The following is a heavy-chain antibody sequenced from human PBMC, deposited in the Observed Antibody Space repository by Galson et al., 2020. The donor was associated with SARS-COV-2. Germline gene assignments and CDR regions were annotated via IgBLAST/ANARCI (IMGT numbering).Heavy chain of an antibody. J-gene: IGHJ4*02. V-gene: IGHV1-46*01. D-gene: IGHD3-22*01. Sequence: ASVKVSCKSSGYTFINHYIQWVRQAPGQGLEWMGIINPDGGSASYAQKFQGRVAMTSDTSTNTVFMELSRLTSEDTAVYYCARVGDLYDTSTHPFEYWGQGTLVTVS. CDR2: INPDGGSA. CDR3: ARVGDLYDTSTHPFEY. CDR1: GYTFINHY.